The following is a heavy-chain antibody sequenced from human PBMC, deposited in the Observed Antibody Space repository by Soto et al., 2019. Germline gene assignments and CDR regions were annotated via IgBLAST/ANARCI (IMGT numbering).Heavy chain of an antibody. J-gene: IGHJ4*02. CDR2: ISYDGSNK. CDR1: GFTFSSYG. V-gene: IGHV3-30*18. CDR3: AKALRRWELLLDFDY. D-gene: IGHD1-26*01. Sequence: PGGSLRLSCAASGFTFSSYGMHWVRQAPGKGLEWVAVISYDGSNKYYADSVKGRFTISRDNSKNTLYLQMNSLRAEDTAVYYCAKALRRWELLLDFDYWGQGTLVTVSS.